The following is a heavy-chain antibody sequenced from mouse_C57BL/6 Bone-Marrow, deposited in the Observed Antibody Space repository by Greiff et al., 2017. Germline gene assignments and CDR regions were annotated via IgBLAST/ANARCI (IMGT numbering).Heavy chain of an antibody. CDR1: GYTFTSYW. CDR2: IDPSDSYT. CDR3: ARPYGYWYFDV. D-gene: IGHD1-1*02. J-gene: IGHJ1*03. V-gene: IGHV1-69*01. Sequence: QVQLKQPGAELVMPGASVKLSCKASGYTFTSYWMHWVKQRPGQGLEWIGEIDPSDSYTNYNQKFKGKSTLTVDKSSSTAYMQLSSLTSEDSAVYYCARPYGYWYFDVWGTGTTVTVSS.